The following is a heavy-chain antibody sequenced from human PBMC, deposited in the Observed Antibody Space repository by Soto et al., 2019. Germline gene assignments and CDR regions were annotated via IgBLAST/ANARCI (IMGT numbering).Heavy chain of an antibody. Sequence: GGSLRLSCTASGLTFSNYGMTWVRQAPGKGLEWVSTIGGSGITTYYAGSVKGRFTISRNNSGNTLNLQMNSLRADDTAVYHCARVQMLYGISKIAGWFDSWGQGTLVTVSS. CDR2: IGGSGITT. CDR1: GLTFSNYG. D-gene: IGHD2-2*02. CDR3: ARVQMLYGISKIAGWFDS. V-gene: IGHV3-23*01. J-gene: IGHJ5*01.